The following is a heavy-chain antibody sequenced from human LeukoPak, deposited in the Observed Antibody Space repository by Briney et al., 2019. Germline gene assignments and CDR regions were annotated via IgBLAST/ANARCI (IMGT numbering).Heavy chain of an antibody. CDR2: IYPGDSDT. D-gene: IGHD5-18*01. J-gene: IGHJ4*02. CDR1: GYSFTSYW. V-gene: IGHV5-51*01. CDR3: ERYARGYSYGLSFDY. Sequence: GESLKISCKGSGYSFTSYWIGWVRQMPGKGLEWMGIIYPGDSDTRYSPSFQGQVTISADKSISTAYLQWSSLKASDAAMYYCERYARGYSYGLSFDYWGQGTLVTVSS.